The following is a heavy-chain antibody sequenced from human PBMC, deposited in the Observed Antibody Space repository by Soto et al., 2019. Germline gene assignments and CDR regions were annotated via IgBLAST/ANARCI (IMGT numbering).Heavy chain of an antibody. CDR2: MSHSGGT. D-gene: IGHD1-1*01. CDR1: GGSVNSGNYY. J-gene: IGHJ3*02. CDR3: ARVERGTATTVVDAFDI. Sequence: QVQLQQWGAGLLKPSETLSLTCAVFGGSVNSGNYYWSWIRQPPGKGLEWIGEMSHSGGTHVTPSLESRVTISVDTSQIQFSLTMSSVPAADTALYYCARVERGTATTVVDAFDIWGPGTMVTVSS. V-gene: IGHV4-34*01.